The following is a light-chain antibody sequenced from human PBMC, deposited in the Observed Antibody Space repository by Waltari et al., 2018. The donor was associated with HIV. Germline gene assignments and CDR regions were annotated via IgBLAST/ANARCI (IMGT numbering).Light chain of an antibody. CDR3: ASNRLDYTLI. CDR1: STDSRFYQY. J-gene: IGLJ2*01. V-gene: IGLV2-14*03. CDR2: DIN. Sequence: QSALTQPASVSGFPGPSINISCTGISTDSRFYQYVSWYHQHPGKIPRLIIFDINNRPSGVSDHISGSRSGNSASLTFSGLQSGDEAHYYCASNRLDYTLIFGGGTKLTVL.